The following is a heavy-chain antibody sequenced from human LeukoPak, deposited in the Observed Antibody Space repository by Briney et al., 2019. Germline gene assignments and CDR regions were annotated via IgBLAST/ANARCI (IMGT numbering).Heavy chain of an antibody. D-gene: IGHD3-9*01. V-gene: IGHV3-74*01. J-gene: IGHJ6*03. CDR2: INSDGSST. Sequence: GGSLRLSCAASGFTFSSYWMHWVRQAPGKGLVWVSRINSDGSSTSYADSVKGRFTISRDNAKNTLYLQMNSLRAEDTAVYYCAREDSYYDILTGIYYYYYMGVWGKGTTVTVSS. CDR1: GFTFSSYW. CDR3: AREDSYYDILTGIYYYYYMGV.